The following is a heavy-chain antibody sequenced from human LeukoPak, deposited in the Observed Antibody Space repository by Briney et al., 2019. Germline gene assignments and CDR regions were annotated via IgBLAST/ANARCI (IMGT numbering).Heavy chain of an antibody. Sequence: SETLSLTCTVSGGSISSYYWSWIRQPPGKGLEWIGYIYYSGSTNYNPSLKSRVTISVDTSKNQFSLKLSSVTAADTAVYYCARAMGAGTAGYYYYMDVWGKGTTVTVSS. CDR3: ARAMGAGTAGYYYYMDV. V-gene: IGHV4-59*01. D-gene: IGHD1-14*01. CDR1: GGSISSYY. CDR2: IYYSGST. J-gene: IGHJ6*03.